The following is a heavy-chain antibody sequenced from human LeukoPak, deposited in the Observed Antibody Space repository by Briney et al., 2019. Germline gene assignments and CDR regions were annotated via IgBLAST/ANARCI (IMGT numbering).Heavy chain of an antibody. J-gene: IGHJ4*02. Sequence: PGGSLRLSCAASGFTFSGYAIIWVRQAPGKGLDWVSFISGTGGFTSYADSVKGRFTISRDNSKNTLSLQMNSLRAEDTAVYYCARYGSGSYIDNWGQGTLVTVSS. CDR1: GFTFSGYA. D-gene: IGHD3-10*01. V-gene: IGHV3-23*01. CDR2: ISGTGGFT. CDR3: ARYGSGSYIDN.